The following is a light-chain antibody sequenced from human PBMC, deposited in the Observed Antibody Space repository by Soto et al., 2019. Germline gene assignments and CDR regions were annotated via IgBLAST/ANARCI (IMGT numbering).Light chain of an antibody. Sequence: EIVLTQSPGTLSLSPGERATLSCRARQSVSSSYLAWYQQRPGQAPRLLIYGASIRATGIPDRFSGSGSGTDFTLTISSLEPEDFAVYFCQQHGSSPWTFGQGTKVEIK. V-gene: IGKV3-20*01. J-gene: IGKJ1*01. CDR1: QSVSSSY. CDR3: QQHGSSPWT. CDR2: GAS.